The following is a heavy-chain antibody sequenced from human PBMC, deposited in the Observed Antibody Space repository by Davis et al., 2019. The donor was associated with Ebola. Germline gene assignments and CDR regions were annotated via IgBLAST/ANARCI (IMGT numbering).Heavy chain of an antibody. CDR1: GFTFSDAW. V-gene: IGHV3-15*01. J-gene: IGHJ3*02. CDR3: VTEPSHTRGRFLDVTSFNI. D-gene: IGHD3-3*01. CDR2: IKSRADGEAT. Sequence: GGSLRLSCAASGFTFSDAWMTWVRQAPGKGLEWVGRIKSRADGEATDYAKAVKGTLTISRDDAKGTLYLQMNSLNTEDTAVYYCVTEPSHTRGRFLDVTSFNIWGQGTMVTVSS.